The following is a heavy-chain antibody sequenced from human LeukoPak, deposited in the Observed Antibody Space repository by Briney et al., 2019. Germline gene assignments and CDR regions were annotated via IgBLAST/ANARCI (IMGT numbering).Heavy chain of an antibody. V-gene: IGHV4-39*01. CDR1: GGSISSSSYY. D-gene: IGHD3-22*01. CDR2: TSYSGST. CDR3: ARTYYYDSSAPFDL. Sequence: PSETLSLTCTVSGGSISSSSYYWGWIRQPPGKGLEWIGCTSYSGSTYYDSSLKSRVTISVDVSKKQFSLKLSSVTAADTAVYYCARTYYYDSSAPFDLWGQGTMVTVSS. J-gene: IGHJ3*01.